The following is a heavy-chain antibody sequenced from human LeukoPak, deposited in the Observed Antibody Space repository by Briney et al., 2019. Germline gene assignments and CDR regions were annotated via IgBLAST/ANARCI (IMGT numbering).Heavy chain of an antibody. Sequence: ASVKVSCKASGYTFTGYYMHWVRQAPGQGLEWMGWINTNTGHPTYGQGFTGRFVFSLDTSVSTAYLQISSLKADDTAVYYCARDHLSYWGQGSLVTVSS. CDR2: INTNTGHP. CDR3: ARDHLSY. D-gene: IGHD2/OR15-2a*01. CDR1: GYTFTGYY. V-gene: IGHV7-4-1*02. J-gene: IGHJ4*02.